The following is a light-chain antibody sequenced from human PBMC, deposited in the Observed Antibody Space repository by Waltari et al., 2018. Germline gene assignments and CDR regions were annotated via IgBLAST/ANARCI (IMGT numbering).Light chain of an antibody. CDR1: QGIRND. J-gene: IGKJ1*01. V-gene: IGKV1-6*01. CDR2: AAS. Sequence: AIHMTESPSSLSASVGGRLTITCRASQGIRNDLGWYQQKPGKAPKLLIYAASSLQSGVPSRFSGSGSGTDFTLTISSLQPEDFATYYCLQDYNYPRTFGPGTKVEIK. CDR3: LQDYNYPRT.